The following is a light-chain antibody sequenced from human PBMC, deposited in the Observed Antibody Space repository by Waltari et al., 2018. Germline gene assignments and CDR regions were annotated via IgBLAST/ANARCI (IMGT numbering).Light chain of an antibody. Sequence: QSALTQPASVSGSPGQSITIPCTGIRNYVGRYDFVSWYQQHPDRAPKVVISGDNKPPSGVPNPFSASNSGNTASLTISGLQAEDEAHYYCSSYAGLGPVLFGGGTKLTV. CDR1: RNYVGRYDF. J-gene: IGLJ2*01. CDR3: SSYAGLGPVL. V-gene: IGLV2-23*01. CDR2: GDN.